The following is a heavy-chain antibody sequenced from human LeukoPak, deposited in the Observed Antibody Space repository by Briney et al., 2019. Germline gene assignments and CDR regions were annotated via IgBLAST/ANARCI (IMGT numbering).Heavy chain of an antibody. CDR1: GYTFTSYY. D-gene: IGHD5-12*01. J-gene: IGHJ6*02. CDR2: INPSGGST. CDR3: ARDGARLSTPYYYYYYGMDV. V-gene: IGHV1-46*01. Sequence: ASVTVSRTASGYTFTSYYMHWVRQAPGQGLEWMGIINPSGGSTSYAQKFQGRVTMTRDTSTSTVYMELSSLRSEDTAVYYCARDGARLSTPYYYYYYGMDVWGQGTTVTVSS.